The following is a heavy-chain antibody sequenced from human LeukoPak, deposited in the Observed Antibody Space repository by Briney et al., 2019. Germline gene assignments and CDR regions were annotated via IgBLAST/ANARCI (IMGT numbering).Heavy chain of an antibody. CDR3: AKVGGIVATTADHFDY. Sequence: QTGGSLRLSCAASGFTFSSYAMSWVRQAPGKGLEWVSAISGSGGSTYYADSVKGRFTISRDNSKNTLYLQMNSLRAEDTAAYYCAKVGGIVATTADHFDYWGQGTLVTVSS. CDR1: GFTFSSYA. V-gene: IGHV3-23*01. J-gene: IGHJ4*02. D-gene: IGHD5-12*01. CDR2: ISGSGGST.